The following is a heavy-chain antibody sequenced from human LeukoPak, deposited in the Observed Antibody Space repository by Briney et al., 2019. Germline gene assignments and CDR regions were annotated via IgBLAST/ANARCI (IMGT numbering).Heavy chain of an antibody. CDR2: ISGSGGST. CDR1: GFTFSSYA. D-gene: IGHD3-10*01. V-gene: IGHV3-23*01. CDR3: ARDGETLVDY. Sequence: PGGSLRLSCAASGFTFSSYAMSWVRQAPGKGLAWVSAISGSGGSTYYADSVKGRFTISRDNAKNSLYLQMNSLRAEDTAVYYCARDGETLVDYWGQGTLVTVSS. J-gene: IGHJ4*02.